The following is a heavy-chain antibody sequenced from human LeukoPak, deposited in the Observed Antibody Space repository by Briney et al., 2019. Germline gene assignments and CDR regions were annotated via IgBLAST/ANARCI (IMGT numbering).Heavy chain of an antibody. J-gene: IGHJ4*02. V-gene: IGHV1-2*02. D-gene: IGHD5-18*01. CDR1: GYTFTGYY. CDR3: ARGQLLRGYSYGYLNY. Sequence: AASVKVSCKASGYTFTGYYMHWVRQAPGQGLEWMGWINPNSGGTNYAQKFQGRVTMTRDTSISTAYMELSRLRSDDTAVYYCARGQLLRGYSYGYLNYWGQGTLVTVSS. CDR2: INPNSGGT.